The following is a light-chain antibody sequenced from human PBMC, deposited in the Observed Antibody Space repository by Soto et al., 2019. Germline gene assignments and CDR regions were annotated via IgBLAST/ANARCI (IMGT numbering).Light chain of an antibody. CDR3: QQRTT. V-gene: IGKV3-11*01. CDR1: QSTTSY. Sequence: EIVLTQSPATRSLSPGERATLSCRTSQSTTSYFTWYQQKPGQAPRLLIYDVSKRATGIPARFSGSGSGTDFTLTISSLEPEDFAVYYCQQRTTFGQGTKVEIK. CDR2: DVS. J-gene: IGKJ1*01.